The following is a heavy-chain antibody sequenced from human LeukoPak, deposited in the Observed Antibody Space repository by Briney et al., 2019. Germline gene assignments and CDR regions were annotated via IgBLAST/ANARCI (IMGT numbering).Heavy chain of an antibody. CDR1: GITVSSNY. J-gene: IGHJ4*02. CDR2: IYSGGST. D-gene: IGHD6-6*01. CDR3: ARAPSIAAPFDY. Sequence: PGGSLRLSCAASGITVSSNYMSWVRQAPGKGLEWVSVIYSGGSTYYADSVKGRFTISRDNSKNTLYLQMNSLRAEDTAVYYCARAPSIAAPFDYWGQGTLVTVSS. V-gene: IGHV3-66*01.